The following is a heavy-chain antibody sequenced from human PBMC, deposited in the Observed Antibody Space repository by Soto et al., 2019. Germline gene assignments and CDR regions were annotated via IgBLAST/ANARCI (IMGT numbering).Heavy chain of an antibody. CDR1: GFTFSSYA. Sequence: EVQVLESGGGLVQPGGSLRLSCAASGFTFSSYAMTWVRQPPGKGLEWVSGISGSGNSPNYASSVKGRFRISRDNPSNTLYLQMNSLRVDDTAVYYCAVIKDFWSGKGGMDVWGQGTTVTVSS. J-gene: IGHJ6*02. D-gene: IGHD3-3*01. CDR2: ISGSGNSP. V-gene: IGHV3-23*01. CDR3: AVIKDFWSGKGGMDV.